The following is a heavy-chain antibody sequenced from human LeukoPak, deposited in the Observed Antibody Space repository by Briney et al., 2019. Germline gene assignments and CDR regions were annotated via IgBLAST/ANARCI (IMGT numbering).Heavy chain of an antibody. D-gene: IGHD6-19*01. CDR1: GLTFRSYL. V-gene: IGHV3-23*01. CDR3: AKEFGYSSGWADYFDY. J-gene: IGHJ4*02. Sequence: GGSLRLSCAASGLTFRSYLMSWVRQAPGKGLEWVSAISGSGGSTYYADSVKGRFTISRDNSKNTLYLQMNSLRAEDTAVYYCAKEFGYSSGWADYFDYWGQGTLVTVSS. CDR2: ISGSGGST.